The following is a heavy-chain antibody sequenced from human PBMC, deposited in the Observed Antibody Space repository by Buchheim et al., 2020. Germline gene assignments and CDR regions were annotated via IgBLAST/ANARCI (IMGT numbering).Heavy chain of an antibody. CDR3: AGDGYNIFGEYFAMDD. V-gene: IGHV4-31*03. CDR1: GGSISRGGYY. J-gene: IGHJ6*02. Sequence: QMQLQESGPGLVKPLQTLSLTCTVSGGSISRGGYYWSWIRQHSVRGLEWIGYIYYTGATYYSTSLKSRIIISVDMSNNQFSLRVNSVTAADTAVYFCAGDGYNIFGEYFAMDDWGQGT. CDR2: IYYTGAT. D-gene: IGHD5-24*01.